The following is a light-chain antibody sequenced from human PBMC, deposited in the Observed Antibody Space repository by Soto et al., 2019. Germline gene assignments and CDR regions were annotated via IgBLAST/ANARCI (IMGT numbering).Light chain of an antibody. CDR1: QSISNW. V-gene: IGKV1-5*03. Sequence: DVQMTQSPSTLSASVGDRVTITCRASQSISNWLAWYQQKPGKAPXXLIYKASLLESGVPSRFSGSGSGTEFTLTISSLQPDDFGTYFCQQYDSYWMFGQGTKVDIK. J-gene: IGKJ1*01. CDR3: QQYDSYWM. CDR2: KAS.